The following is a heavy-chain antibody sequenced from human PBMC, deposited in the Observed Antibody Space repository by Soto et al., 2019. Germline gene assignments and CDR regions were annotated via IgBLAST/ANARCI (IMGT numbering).Heavy chain of an antibody. CDR3: ARQWNFDY. V-gene: IGHV5-51*01. D-gene: IGHD5-12*01. J-gene: IGHJ4*02. CDR2: INPIDSDT. Sequence: PGESLKISCKASGYIFTTYWIAWVRQMPGQGLEWIGIINPIDSDTRYSPSFQGRVTISADKSISTTYLQWSSLKASDTAIYYCARQWNFDYWGQGTLVTVSS. CDR1: GYIFTTYW.